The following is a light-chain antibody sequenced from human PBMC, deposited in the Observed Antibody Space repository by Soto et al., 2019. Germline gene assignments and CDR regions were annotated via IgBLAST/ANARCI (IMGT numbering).Light chain of an antibody. CDR3: QQTYSKPPT. CDR2: AAS. Sequence: ASVGDSVTINCRASQSISSYLNWYQQKPGKAPKLLIYAASSLQSGVPSRFSGSGSGTDFTLTISRLQPEDFATYYCQQTYSKPPTFGQGTKVDIK. J-gene: IGKJ1*01. V-gene: IGKV1-39*01. CDR1: QSISSY.